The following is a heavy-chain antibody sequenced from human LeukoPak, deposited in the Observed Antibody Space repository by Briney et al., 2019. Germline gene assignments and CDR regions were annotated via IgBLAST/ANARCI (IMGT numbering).Heavy chain of an antibody. CDR2: INPNSGGT. CDR3: ARDRTFSSGYYYADYFDY. V-gene: IGHV1-2*02. CDR1: GYTFTNYY. J-gene: IGHJ4*02. D-gene: IGHD3-22*01. Sequence: ASVKVSCKASGYTFTNYYMHWVRQAPGQGLEWMGWINPNSGGTNYAQKFQGRVTMTRDTSISTAYMELSRLRSDDTAVYYCARDRTFSSGYYYADYFDYWGQGTLVSVSS.